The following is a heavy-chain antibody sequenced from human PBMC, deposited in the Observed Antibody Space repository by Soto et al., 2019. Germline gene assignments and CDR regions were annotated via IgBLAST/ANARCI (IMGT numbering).Heavy chain of an antibody. CDR3: TTDPSREYQPWYGMDV. V-gene: IGHV3-15*01. CDR2: IKSKTDGGTT. J-gene: IGHJ6*02. CDR1: GFTFGNAW. Sequence: PGGSLRLSCAASGFTFGNAWMSWVRQAPGKGLEWVGRIKSKTDGGTTDYAAPVKGRFTISRDDSKNTLYLQMNSLKTEDTAVYYCTTDPSREYQPWYGMDVWGQGTTVTVSS. D-gene: IGHD2-2*01.